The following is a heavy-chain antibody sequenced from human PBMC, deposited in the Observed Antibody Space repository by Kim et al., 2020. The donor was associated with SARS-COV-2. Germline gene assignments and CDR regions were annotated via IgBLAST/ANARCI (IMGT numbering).Heavy chain of an antibody. V-gene: IGHV1-18*04. D-gene: IGHD4-17*01. J-gene: IGHJ3*02. CDR3: ARGRLRSDAFDI. Sequence: ASVKVSCKASGYTFSKFDIHWVRQTPGQGLEWVGRISTSTGDTNYVQKLQGRVSMITDTSTSTVYMELTSLRSDDTAVYYCARGRLRSDAFDIWGQGTM. CDR1: GYTFSKFD. CDR2: ISTSTGDT.